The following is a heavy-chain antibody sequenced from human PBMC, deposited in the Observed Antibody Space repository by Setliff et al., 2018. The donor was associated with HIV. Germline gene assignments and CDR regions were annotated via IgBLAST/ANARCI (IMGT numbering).Heavy chain of an antibody. CDR2: IYPSGNI. CDR1: GGSISRYY. D-gene: IGHD3-10*01. J-gene: IGHJ4*02. Sequence: PSETLSLTCTVSGGSISRYYWSWIRQPAGKGLEWIGRIYPSGNINYNPSLKSRLTMSIDTSKNQFSLKLSSVTATDTAVYYCARDAGPHYGSGPPLEYRGQGIQVTVSS. V-gene: IGHV4-4*07. CDR3: ARDAGPHYGSGPPLEY.